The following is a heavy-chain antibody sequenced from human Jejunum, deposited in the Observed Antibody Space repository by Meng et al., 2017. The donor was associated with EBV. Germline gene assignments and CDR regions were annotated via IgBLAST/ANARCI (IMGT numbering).Heavy chain of an antibody. V-gene: IGHV1-2*06. D-gene: IGHD3-10*01. CDR3: ARIRYGTGTDWFDP. CDR1: GYRFTTYV. CDR2: INCNNGDT. Sequence: VQVGDFVAEVKKRETAVKVFCKTCGYRFTTYVLPWERQAPGQGLEWMGRINCNNGDTDYAQKFQDRVTMTRDTSITTAYMDLAGLTSNDTAFYYCARIRYGTGTDWFDPWGQGTLVTVSS. J-gene: IGHJ5*02.